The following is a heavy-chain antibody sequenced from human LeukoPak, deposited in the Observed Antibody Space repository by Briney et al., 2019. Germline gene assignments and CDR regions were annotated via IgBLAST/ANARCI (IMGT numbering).Heavy chain of an antibody. D-gene: IGHD3-22*01. CDR3: ARALTTYYYDSSGYYHGAEYFQH. CDR1: GYTFTSYG. CDR2: ISAYNGNT. Sequence: ASVKVSCKASGYTFTSYGISWVRQAPGQGLEWMGWISAYNGNTNYAQKLQGRVTMTTDTSTSTAYMELRSLRSDDTAVYYCARALTTYYYDSSGYYHGAEYFQHWGQGTLVTVSS. V-gene: IGHV1-18*01. J-gene: IGHJ1*01.